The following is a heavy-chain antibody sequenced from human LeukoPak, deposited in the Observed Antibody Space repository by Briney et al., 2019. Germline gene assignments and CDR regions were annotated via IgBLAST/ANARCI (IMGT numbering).Heavy chain of an antibody. V-gene: IGHV3-21*01. CDR1: GFTFSSYS. D-gene: IGHD3-22*01. Sequence: GGSLRLSCAASGFTFSSYSMNWVRQAPGKGLEWVSSISSSSSYIYYADSVKGRFTISRDNAKNSLYLQMNSLRAEDTAVYYCARALEGYYYDSSGYYYDYWGQGTLVTVSS. J-gene: IGHJ4*02. CDR3: ARALEGYYYDSSGYYYDY. CDR2: ISSSSSYI.